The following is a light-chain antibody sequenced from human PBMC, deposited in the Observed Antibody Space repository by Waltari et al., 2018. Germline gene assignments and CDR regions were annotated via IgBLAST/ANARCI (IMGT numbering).Light chain of an antibody. Sequence: YELTQPPSRSVSPGQPAQIPCSADAFPKQYAFWYQQKQGQAPVLVTYKDTERPSGIPDRFSGSTSGTTVTLTISGVQAEDEADYYCQSADSTSTHVVFGGGTKLTVL. CDR2: KDT. CDR1: AFPKQY. J-gene: IGLJ2*01. CDR3: QSADSTSTHVV. V-gene: IGLV3-25*03.